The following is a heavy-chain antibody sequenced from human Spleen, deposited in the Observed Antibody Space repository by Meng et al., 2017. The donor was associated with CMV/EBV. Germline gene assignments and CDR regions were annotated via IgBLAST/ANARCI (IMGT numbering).Heavy chain of an antibody. V-gene: IGHV3-30*02. Sequence: GGSLRLSCAASGFTFRSNGMRWVRQAPGKGLEWVAFLRYDGTNKYYADSVKGRFTISRDNSTNTLYLQMNSLRAEDTAVYYCARPLGYCSSTSCPGYYYYYGMDVWGQGTTVTVSS. D-gene: IGHD2-2*01. J-gene: IGHJ6*02. CDR1: GFTFRSNG. CDR2: LRYDGTNK. CDR3: ARPLGYCSSTSCPGYYYYYGMDV.